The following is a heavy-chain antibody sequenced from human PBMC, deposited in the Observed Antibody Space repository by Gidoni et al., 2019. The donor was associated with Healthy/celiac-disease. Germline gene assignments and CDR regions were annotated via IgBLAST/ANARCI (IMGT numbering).Heavy chain of an antibody. J-gene: IGHJ6*03. Sequence: EVQLVQSGAEVKKPGESLKISCKGSGYSFTSYWIGWVRQMPGKGLEWMGIIYPGDSDTRYSPSFQGQVTISADKSISTAYLQWSSLKASDTAMYYCARLVGFTMVRGVHYYYYMDVWGKGTTVTVSS. V-gene: IGHV5-51*03. CDR3: ARLVGFTMVRGVHYYYYMDV. CDR1: GYSFTSYW. D-gene: IGHD3-10*01. CDR2: IYPGDSDT.